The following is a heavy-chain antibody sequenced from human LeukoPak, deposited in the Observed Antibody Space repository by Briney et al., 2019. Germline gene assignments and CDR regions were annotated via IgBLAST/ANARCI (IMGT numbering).Heavy chain of an antibody. CDR1: GFTFDNFV. CDR2: ITGDSSST. Sequence: GGSLRLSCTASGFTFDNFVMNWVRQAPGKGLEWVSGITGDSSSTYYAVTTEGRFSVSRDNSKNILYLRLKNLRDDDTAVYYCAKGGRRIFGVAIDSWGQGTPVTVSS. J-gene: IGHJ4*02. CDR3: AKGGRRIFGVAIDS. D-gene: IGHD3-3*01. V-gene: IGHV3-23*01.